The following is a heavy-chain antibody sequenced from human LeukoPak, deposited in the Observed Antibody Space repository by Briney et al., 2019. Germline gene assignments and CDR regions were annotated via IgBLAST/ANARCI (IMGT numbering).Heavy chain of an antibody. D-gene: IGHD2-2*01. CDR1: GFTFRSDW. CDR3: ARDYCSSTSCLFDY. J-gene: IGHJ4*02. V-gene: IGHV3-7*01. Sequence: GGSLRLACAASGFTFRSDWMSWVRQSPEKGLEWAANINPDGSATYYVDSVKGRFTISRDNSKNTLYLQMNSLRAEDTAVYYCARDYCSSTSCLFDYWGQGTLVTVSS. CDR2: INPDGSAT.